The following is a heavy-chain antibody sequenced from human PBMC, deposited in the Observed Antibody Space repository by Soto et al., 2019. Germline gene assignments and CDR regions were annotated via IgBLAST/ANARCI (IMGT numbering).Heavy chain of an antibody. CDR2: ISGSGDST. CDR3: ARGSGEARYFDWLLYHGTFDY. J-gene: IGHJ4*02. Sequence: GSVRLSCAASGXTLSTLSMTWVRQAPGSGVAWGSCISGSGDSTYYADSVKGRFTISRDNSKNTLFRQMNGLRSEDTAVYYCARGSGEARYFDWLLYHGTFDYWGQGTLGTVSS. D-gene: IGHD3-9*01. CDR1: GXTLSTLS. V-gene: IGHV3-23*01.